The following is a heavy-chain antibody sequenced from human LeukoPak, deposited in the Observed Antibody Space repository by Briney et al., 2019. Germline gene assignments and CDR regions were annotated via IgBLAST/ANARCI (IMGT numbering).Heavy chain of an antibody. J-gene: IGHJ4*02. Sequence: GGSLRLSCAASGFTVSSNYMSWVRQAPGKGLEWVSVIYSGGSTYYADSVKGRFTISRDNSKNTLYLQMNSLRAEDTAVYYCARVRVDYYDSSGYRFDYWGQGTLVTVSS. CDR3: ARVRVDYYDSSGYRFDY. CDR2: IYSGGST. CDR1: GFTVSSNY. D-gene: IGHD3-22*01. V-gene: IGHV3-53*01.